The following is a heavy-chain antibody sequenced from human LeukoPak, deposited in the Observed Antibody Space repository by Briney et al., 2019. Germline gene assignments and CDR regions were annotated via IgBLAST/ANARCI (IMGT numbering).Heavy chain of an antibody. J-gene: IGHJ4*02. Sequence: GGSLRLSCAASGLGFGSFWMSWVRQAPGKGLEWVSYISSSGSTIYYPDSVKGRFTISRDNAKNSLYLQMNRLRAEDTAVYYCAGDRWGSNYFDYWGQGTLVTVSS. V-gene: IGHV3-48*04. CDR3: AGDRWGSNYFDY. CDR1: GLGFGSFW. D-gene: IGHD3-16*01. CDR2: ISSSGSTI.